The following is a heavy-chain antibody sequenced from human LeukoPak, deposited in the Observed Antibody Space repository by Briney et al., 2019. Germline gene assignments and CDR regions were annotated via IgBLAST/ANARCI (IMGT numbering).Heavy chain of an antibody. CDR3: ARDQRVTGRPDIDY. Sequence: GGSLTLSCPASGFTFSNHWLHWLRQTPGKGLVWVSRISSDGSSTRYADSVKGRFTISRDNAKNTLYLQMNNLRAEDTAMYYCARDQRVTGRPDIDYWGQGTLVIVSS. V-gene: IGHV3-74*01. CDR1: GFTFSNHW. J-gene: IGHJ4*02. D-gene: IGHD6-6*01. CDR2: ISSDGSST.